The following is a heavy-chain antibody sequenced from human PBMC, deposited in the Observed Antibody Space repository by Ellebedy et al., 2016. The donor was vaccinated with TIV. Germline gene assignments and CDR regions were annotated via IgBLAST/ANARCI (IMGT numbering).Heavy chain of an antibody. CDR1: GYTFTTYF. CDR3: ARPFQHGYNYGNFDY. J-gene: IGHJ4*02. Sequence: AASVKVSCKASGYTFTTYFMHWARQAPGQGFEWMGRINPSDGSTDYAQKFQGRVIMTRDTSTSTVYMEMSSLRSEDTAVYYCARPFQHGYNYGNFDYWGQGTLVTVSS. D-gene: IGHD5-24*01. V-gene: IGHV1-46*01. CDR2: INPSDGST.